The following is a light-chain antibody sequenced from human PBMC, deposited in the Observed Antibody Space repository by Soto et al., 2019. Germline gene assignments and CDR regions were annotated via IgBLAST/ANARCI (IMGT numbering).Light chain of an antibody. Sequence: DIQMPQSPSSLSVSVGDRVTITCRASQSITNSLNWYQQKPGKAPSLLVYAASSLQSGVPSRFSGNVPGTDFTLTISSLQPEDFASYYCQQSDSYPYTFGQGTKLEIK. CDR3: QQSDSYPYT. CDR1: QSITNS. V-gene: IGKV1-39*01. CDR2: AAS. J-gene: IGKJ2*01.